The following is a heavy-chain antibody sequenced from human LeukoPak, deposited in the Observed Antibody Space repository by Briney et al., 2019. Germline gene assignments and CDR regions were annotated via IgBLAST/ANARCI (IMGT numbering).Heavy chain of an antibody. Sequence: SETLSLTCTVSGGSIRSHYWSWIRQPPGKGLEYIGYFYYSGSTNYNPSLKSRVTISVDTSKNQFSLKLSSVTAADTAVYYCARGGDDSSGYYYNPFDYWGQGTLVTVSS. CDR3: ARGGDDSSGYYYNPFDY. CDR2: FYYSGST. J-gene: IGHJ4*02. V-gene: IGHV4-59*11. CDR1: GGSIRSHY. D-gene: IGHD3-22*01.